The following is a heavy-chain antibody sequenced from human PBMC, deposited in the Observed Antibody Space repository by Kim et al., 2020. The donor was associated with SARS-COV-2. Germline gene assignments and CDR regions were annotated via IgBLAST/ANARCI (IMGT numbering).Heavy chain of an antibody. D-gene: IGHD6-6*01. Sequence: GGSLRLSCAASGFTFSSYWMHWVRQAPGKGLVWVSRINSDGSSTSYADSVKGRFTISRDNAKNTLYLQMNSLRAEDTAVYYCARDLTEQLVIHYYGMDVWGQGTTVTVSS. J-gene: IGHJ6*02. CDR2: INSDGSST. CDR3: ARDLTEQLVIHYYGMDV. V-gene: IGHV3-74*01. CDR1: GFTFSSYW.